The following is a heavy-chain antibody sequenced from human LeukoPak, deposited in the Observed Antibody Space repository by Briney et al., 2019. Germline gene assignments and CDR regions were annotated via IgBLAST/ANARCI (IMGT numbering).Heavy chain of an antibody. CDR3: ASGRTFYGMDV. D-gene: IGHD1-14*01. Sequence: SETLSLTCAVYGGSFSGYYWSWIRQPPGKGLEWIGEINHSGSTNYNPPLKSRVTISVDTSKNQFSLKLSAVTAADTAVYYCASGRTFYGMDVWGKGTTVTVSS. V-gene: IGHV4-34*01. CDR2: INHSGST. CDR1: GGSFSGYY. J-gene: IGHJ6*04.